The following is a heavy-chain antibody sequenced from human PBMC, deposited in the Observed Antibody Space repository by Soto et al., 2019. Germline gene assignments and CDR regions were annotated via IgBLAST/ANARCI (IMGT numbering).Heavy chain of an antibody. V-gene: IGHV3-23*01. CDR1: GFTFTSYA. CDR2: ISGADDGT. CDR3: AREIVVARGASYFDY. D-gene: IGHD2-2*01. Sequence: GGSLRLSCAASGFTFTSYAMSWVRQAPGKGLEWVSSISGADDGTYYADSVKGRFTISRDNSRNTLYLQMNSLRAEDTAVYYCAREIVVARGASYFDYWGPGTLVTVSS. J-gene: IGHJ4*02.